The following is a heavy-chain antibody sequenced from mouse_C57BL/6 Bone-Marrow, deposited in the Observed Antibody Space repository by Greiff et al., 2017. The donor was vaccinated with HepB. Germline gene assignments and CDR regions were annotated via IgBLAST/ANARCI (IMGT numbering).Heavy chain of an antibody. V-gene: IGHV1-19*01. J-gene: IGHJ4*01. D-gene: IGHD2-4*01. CDR1: GYTFTDYY. CDR3: AGYEYDLYYAMDY. CDR2: INPYNGGT. Sequence: EVQLQQSGPVLVKPGASVKMSCKASGYTFTDYYMYWVKQSHGQSLEWIGVINPYNGGTSYTQKFKGKATLTVDKSSSTSYMELNSLASEDSAVYYCAGYEYDLYYAMDYGGKGTSVTVSS.